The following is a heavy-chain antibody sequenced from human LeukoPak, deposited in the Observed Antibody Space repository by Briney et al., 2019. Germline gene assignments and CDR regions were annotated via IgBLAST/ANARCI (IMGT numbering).Heavy chain of an antibody. J-gene: IGHJ3*02. Sequence: ASVKVSCKASGYTFTSYGISWVRQAPGQGLEWMGWISAYNGNTNHAQKLQGRVTMTTDTSTSTAYMELRSLRSDDTAVYYCARDRYCSGGSCYGAFDIWGQGTMVTVSS. CDR1: GYTFTSYG. CDR2: ISAYNGNT. V-gene: IGHV1-18*01. D-gene: IGHD2-15*01. CDR3: ARDRYCSGGSCYGAFDI.